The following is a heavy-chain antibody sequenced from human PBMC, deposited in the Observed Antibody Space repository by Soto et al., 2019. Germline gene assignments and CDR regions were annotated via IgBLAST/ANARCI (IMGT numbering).Heavy chain of an antibody. Sequence: PSETLSLTCTVSGGSVSSSSYYWGWIRQPPGKGLEWIGSIYYLGSTYYNPSLKSRVTISVDTSKNQFSLKLSSVTAADTAVYYCARRGYCSGGSCGHYFDYWGQGTPVTVSS. CDR2: IYYLGST. V-gene: IGHV4-39*01. CDR1: GGSVSSSSYY. D-gene: IGHD2-15*01. J-gene: IGHJ4*02. CDR3: ARRGYCSGGSCGHYFDY.